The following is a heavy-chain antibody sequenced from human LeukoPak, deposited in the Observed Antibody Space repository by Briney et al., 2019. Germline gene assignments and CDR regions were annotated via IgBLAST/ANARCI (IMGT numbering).Heavy chain of an antibody. CDR1: GFTFDDYA. CDR2: ISWDGGST. Sequence: GGSLRLSCAASGFTFDDYAMHWVRQAPGKGLEWVSLISWDGGSTYYADSVKGRFTISRDNSKNSLYLQMNSLRAEDTALYYCAKDKRSYYYDSSGYIFDYWGQGTLVTVSS. V-gene: IGHV3-43D*03. CDR3: AKDKRSYYYDSSGYIFDY. J-gene: IGHJ4*02. D-gene: IGHD3-22*01.